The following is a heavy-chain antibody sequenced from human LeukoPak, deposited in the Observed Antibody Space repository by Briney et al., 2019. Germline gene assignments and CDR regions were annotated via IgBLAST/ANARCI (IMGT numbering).Heavy chain of an antibody. V-gene: IGHV1-2*02. J-gene: IGHJ4*02. CDR1: GYTFIGYY. CDR3: VRGEEWELRN. Sequence: ASVKVSCKASGYTFIGYYIYWVRQALGQGLEWMGWISPNHGGTTYAQRFRGRVTLTRDTSISTVYMELNRLRSDDTAVYYCVRGEEWELRNWGQGTLVTVSS. D-gene: IGHD1-26*01. CDR2: ISPNHGGT.